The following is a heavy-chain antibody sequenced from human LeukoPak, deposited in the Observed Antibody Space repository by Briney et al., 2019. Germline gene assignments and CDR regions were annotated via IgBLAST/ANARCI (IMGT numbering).Heavy chain of an antibody. CDR3: ARSTLQRYQLLPLKRYNWFDP. Sequence: PGGSLRLSCAASGFTFSSYSMNWVRQAPGKGLEWVSSISSSSSYIYYADSVKGRFTISRDNAKNSLYLQMNSLRAEDTAVYYCARSTLQRYQLLPLKRYNWFDPWGQGTLVTVSS. CDR2: ISSSSSYI. J-gene: IGHJ5*02. V-gene: IGHV3-21*01. CDR1: GFTFSSYS. D-gene: IGHD2-2*01.